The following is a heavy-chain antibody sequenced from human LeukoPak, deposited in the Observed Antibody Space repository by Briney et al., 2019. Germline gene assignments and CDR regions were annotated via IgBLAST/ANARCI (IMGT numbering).Heavy chain of an antibody. V-gene: IGHV3-15*01. D-gene: IGHD5-18*01. Sequence: GGSLRLSCAASGFTFSDAWMSWVRQAPGKGLEWVGRIKSKTDGGATDYAAPVKGRFTISRDDSKTTVFLQMSSLETEDTAVYYCTTWGYTYGKRHFDYWGQGTLVTVSS. CDR2: IKSKTDGGAT. CDR1: GFTFSDAW. J-gene: IGHJ4*02. CDR3: TTWGYTYGKRHFDY.